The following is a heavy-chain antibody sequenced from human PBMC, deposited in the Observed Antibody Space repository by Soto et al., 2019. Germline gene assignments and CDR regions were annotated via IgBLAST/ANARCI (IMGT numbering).Heavy chain of an antibody. D-gene: IGHD6-6*01. V-gene: IGHV4-31*03. CDR3: TRGSSIAGLYYGMDV. CDR2: NYYSGIT. Sequence: PSETLSLTCTVSGCYIISGGYYWTWIRQHPGKGLEWIGYNYYSGITYYNPSLKSRVTISLDTSKNQFSLKLSSVTAADTAVYYCTRGSSIAGLYYGMDVWGQGTTVTVSS. CDR1: GCYIISGGYY. J-gene: IGHJ6*02.